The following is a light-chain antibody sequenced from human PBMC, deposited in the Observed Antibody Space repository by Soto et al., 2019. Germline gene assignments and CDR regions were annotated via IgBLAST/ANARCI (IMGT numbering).Light chain of an antibody. Sequence: DIVMTQSPDSLAVSLGERATINCKSSQSVLYSSNNKHYLAWYQQKPGQPPKLLIYWASTRESGVPDRFSGSGCGTDFTLSISGLQADDGAVYYYQQYYTTLYTFGQGTKLEI. CDR3: QQYYTTLYT. V-gene: IGKV4-1*01. CDR2: WAS. J-gene: IGKJ2*01. CDR1: QSVLYSSNNKHY.